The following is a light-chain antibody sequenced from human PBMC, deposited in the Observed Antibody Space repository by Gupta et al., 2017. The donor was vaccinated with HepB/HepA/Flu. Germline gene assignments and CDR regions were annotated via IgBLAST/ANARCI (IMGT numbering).Light chain of an antibody. CDR3: QQRYSTPTCS. Sequence: EIVLKQSPATLSLSPGERATLSCRASQSVSSYLAWYQQKPGQAPKLLIYDASNWASGVPARFSGSGSGTDFTLTISSLQPEDFAVYYCQQRYSTPTCSFGHGTKLDIK. V-gene: IGKV3-11*01. CDR2: DAS. J-gene: IGKJ2*04. CDR1: QSVSSY.